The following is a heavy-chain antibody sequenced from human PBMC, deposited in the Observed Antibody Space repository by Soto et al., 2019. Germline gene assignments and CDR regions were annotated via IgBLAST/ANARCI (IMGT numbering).Heavy chain of an antibody. J-gene: IGHJ6*02. CDR3: ARPTSSGWPDYYYGMDV. Sequence: QVQLVQAGAEVKKPGSSVKVSCKASGGTFSSYAISWVRQAPGQGREWMGGIIPIFGTANYAQKFQGRVTITADKSTSTAYMEQSSLRSEDTAVYYCARPTSSGWPDYYYGMDVWGQGTMVTVSS. D-gene: IGHD6-19*01. CDR1: GGTFSSYA. CDR2: IIPIFGTA. V-gene: IGHV1-69*06.